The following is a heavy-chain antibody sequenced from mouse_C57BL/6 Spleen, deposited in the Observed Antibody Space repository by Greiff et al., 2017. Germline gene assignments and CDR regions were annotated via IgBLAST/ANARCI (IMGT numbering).Heavy chain of an antibody. CDR2: IDPKSGGT. V-gene: IGHV1-72*01. J-gene: IGHJ1*03. CDR3: ARGENSGGYFDV. Sequence: QVQLKQPGAELVKPGASVKLSCKASGYTFTSYWMHWVKQRPGRGLEWIGRIDPKSGGTKYNEKFKSKATLTIDKPSSTAYMQLSSLTSEDSAVSYCARGENSGGYFDVWGTGTTVTVSS. CDR1: GYTFTSYW. D-gene: IGHD2-13*01.